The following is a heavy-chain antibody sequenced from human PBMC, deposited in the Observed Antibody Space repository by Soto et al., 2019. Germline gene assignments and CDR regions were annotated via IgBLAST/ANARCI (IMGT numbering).Heavy chain of an antibody. CDR2: INNDGSSA. Sequence: EVQLVESGGDLVQPGGSLRLSCAASGFTFSSYWIHWVRQAPGKGPVWVSRINNDGSSAEYADSVKGRFTISRDNAKNTLYLQMNSLRAEDTAVYYCARDLGYGTPFDYWGQGTLVTVSP. D-gene: IGHD1-7*01. CDR1: GFTFSSYW. V-gene: IGHV3-74*03. J-gene: IGHJ4*02. CDR3: ARDLGYGTPFDY.